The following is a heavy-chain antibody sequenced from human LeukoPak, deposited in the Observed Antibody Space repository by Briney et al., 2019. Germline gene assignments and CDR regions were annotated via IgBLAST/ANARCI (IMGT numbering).Heavy chain of an antibody. CDR3: ARGPNYGGNSKDFDY. Sequence: SETLSLTCVVYGGSLSGYYWSWIRQPPGKGLEWIGEIYHNGSTNYNPSLKSRVTISVDTSKNQFSLKLSSVTAADTAVYYCARGPNYGGNSKDFDYWGQGTLVTVSS. J-gene: IGHJ4*02. V-gene: IGHV4-34*01. CDR1: GGSLSGYY. CDR2: IYHNGST. D-gene: IGHD4-23*01.